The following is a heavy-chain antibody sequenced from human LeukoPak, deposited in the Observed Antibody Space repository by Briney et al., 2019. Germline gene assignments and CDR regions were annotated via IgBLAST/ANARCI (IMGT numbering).Heavy chain of an antibody. CDR1: GFTFSSYS. Sequence: GGSLRLSCAASGFTFSSYSMNWVRQAPGKGLEWVSYISSSSSTIYYADSVKGRFTISRDNAKNSLYLQMSSLRAEDTAVYYCARGGARYCSSTSCYGDYYYYMDVWGKGTTVTVSS. D-gene: IGHD2-2*01. V-gene: IGHV3-48*04. CDR2: ISSSSSTI. CDR3: ARGGARYCSSTSCYGDYYYYMDV. J-gene: IGHJ6*03.